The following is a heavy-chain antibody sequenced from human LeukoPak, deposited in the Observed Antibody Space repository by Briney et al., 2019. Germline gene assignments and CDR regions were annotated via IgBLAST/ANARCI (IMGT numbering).Heavy chain of an antibody. CDR3: AKESLINMDV. Sequence: SQTLSLTCTVSGGSISSGSYYWSWIRQPAGKGLEWIGRIYTSGSTNYNPSLKSRVTISVDTSKNQFSLKLSSVTAADTAVYYCAKESLINMDVWGKGTTVTVSS. CDR2: IYTSGST. V-gene: IGHV4-61*02. CDR1: GGSISSGSYY. D-gene: IGHD3-16*02. J-gene: IGHJ6*03.